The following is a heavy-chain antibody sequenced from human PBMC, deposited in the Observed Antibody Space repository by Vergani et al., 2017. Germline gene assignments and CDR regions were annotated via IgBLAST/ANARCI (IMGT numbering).Heavy chain of an antibody. V-gene: IGHV4-31*03. Sequence: QVQLQESGPGLVKPSQTLSLTCTVSGDPISRGGYYWNWIRQHPGKGLEWIGYIYYSGSTNYNSSLKRRVSMSVDTYKNQFSLRLSSVTAADTAVYYCAREVGTEGFDYWGQGTLVTVSS. CDR2: IYYSGST. CDR1: GDPISRGGYY. J-gene: IGHJ4*02. D-gene: IGHD2-21*02. CDR3: AREVGTEGFDY.